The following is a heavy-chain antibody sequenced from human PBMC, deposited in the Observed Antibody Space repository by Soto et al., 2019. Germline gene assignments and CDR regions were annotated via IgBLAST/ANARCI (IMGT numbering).Heavy chain of an antibody. CDR2: INHSGST. V-gene: IGHV4-34*01. D-gene: IGHD3-22*01. CDR3: ARGPLITMIVVAYYYYGMDV. CDR1: GGYFRGYG. Sequence: SETLSLTYAVYGGYFRGYGVSWIRQPPGKGLEWIGEINHSGSTNYNPSLESRVTISVDTSKNQFSLKLSSVTAADTAVYYCARGPLITMIVVAYYYYGMDVWGQGTTVTVSS. J-gene: IGHJ6*02.